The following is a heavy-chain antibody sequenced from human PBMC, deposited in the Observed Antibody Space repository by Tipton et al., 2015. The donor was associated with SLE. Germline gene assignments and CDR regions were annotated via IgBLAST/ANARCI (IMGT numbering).Heavy chain of an antibody. CDR2: IKQDGSEK. V-gene: IGHV3-7*01. CDR3: ARSHTEEQWLANPWYYYMDV. D-gene: IGHD6-19*01. CDR1: GFTFSSYW. Sequence: GSLRLSCAASGFTFSSYWMSWVRQAPGKGLEWVANIKQDGSEKYYVDSVKGRFTISRDNAKNSLYLQMNSLRAEDTAVYYCARSHTEEQWLANPWYYYMDVWGKGTTVTVSS. J-gene: IGHJ6*03.